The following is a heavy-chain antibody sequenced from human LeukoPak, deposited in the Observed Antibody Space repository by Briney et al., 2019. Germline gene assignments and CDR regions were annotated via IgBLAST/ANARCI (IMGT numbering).Heavy chain of an antibody. CDR3: ARASDSSGYYEF. J-gene: IGHJ4*02. CDR1: GFTFNSYW. Sequence: GGSLRLSCAASGFTFNSYWIHWVRQAPGEGLLWVSRINSDGSFTFYADSVKGRFTISRDNAKNTVFLQMNSLRAEDTAVYYCARASDSSGYYEFWGQGTLVTVSS. V-gene: IGHV3-74*01. D-gene: IGHD3-22*01. CDR2: INSDGSFT.